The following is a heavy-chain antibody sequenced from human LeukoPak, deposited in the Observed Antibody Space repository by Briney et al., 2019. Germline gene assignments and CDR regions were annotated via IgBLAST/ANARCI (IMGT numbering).Heavy chain of an antibody. Sequence: SGGSLRLSCAASGFVFSNYAMSWVRQAPGKGLEWVSYISISGSIIYYADSVKGRFTISRDNALYLQMNSLRAEDTAVYYCAGEEMATIPVIDYWGQGTLVTVSS. V-gene: IGHV3-11*01. CDR2: ISISGSII. CDR1: GFVFSNYA. J-gene: IGHJ4*02. CDR3: AGEEMATIPVIDY. D-gene: IGHD5-24*01.